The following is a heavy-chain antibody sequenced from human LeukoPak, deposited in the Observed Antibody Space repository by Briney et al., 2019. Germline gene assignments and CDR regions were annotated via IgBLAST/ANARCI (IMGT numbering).Heavy chain of an antibody. CDR1: GFTFDDYA. D-gene: IGHD6-13*01. Sequence: GESLRLSCAASGFTFDDYAMHWVRQAPGKGLEWVSGISWNSGSIGYADSVKGRFTISRDNAKNSLYLQMNSLRAEDTALYYCAKDSSSTIAAAGTSFDYWGQGTLVTVSS. CDR2: ISWNSGSI. J-gene: IGHJ4*02. V-gene: IGHV3-9*01. CDR3: AKDSSSTIAAAGTSFDY.